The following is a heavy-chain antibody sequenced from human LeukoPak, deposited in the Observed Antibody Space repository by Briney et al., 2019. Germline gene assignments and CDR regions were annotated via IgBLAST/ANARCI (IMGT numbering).Heavy chain of an antibody. J-gene: IGHJ4*02. CDR3: ARVIPRSVHVVVVGLGLFDY. CDR2: IYYSGST. V-gene: IGHV4-39*07. D-gene: IGHD2-15*01. CDR1: GGSISSSSYY. Sequence: SETLSLTCTVSGGSISSSSYYWGWIRQPPGKGLEWIGSIYYSGSTYYNPSLKSRVTISVDTSKNQFSLKLSSVTAADTAVYYCARVIPRSVHVVVVGLGLFDYWGQGTLVTVSS.